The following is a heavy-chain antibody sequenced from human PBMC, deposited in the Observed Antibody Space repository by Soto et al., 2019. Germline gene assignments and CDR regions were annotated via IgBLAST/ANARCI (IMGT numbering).Heavy chain of an antibody. CDR3: TRGSVGSGWKFDF. CDR2: ISYSATP. D-gene: IGHD3-22*01. Sequence: PSETLSLTCTVSGDSLSTYFWSWIRQPPGKGLEWIGYISYSATPNYNPALKSRVIISVDTSKNQFSLKLNSVTAADTALYYCTRGSVGSGWKFDFWGQGILVTAPQ. J-gene: IGHJ4*02. CDR1: GDSLSTYF. V-gene: IGHV4-59*01.